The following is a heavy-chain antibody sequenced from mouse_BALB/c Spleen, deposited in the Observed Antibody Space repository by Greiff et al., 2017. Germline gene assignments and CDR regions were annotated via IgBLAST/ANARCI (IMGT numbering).Heavy chain of an antibody. CDR1: GFTFSSYG. CDR2: ISSGGSYT. J-gene: IGHJ2*01. CDR3: ARQEKSGDGYIWFDY. Sequence: EVMLVESGGDLVKPGGSLKLSCAASGFTFSSYGMSWVRQTPDKRLEWVATISSGGSYTYYPDSVKGRFTISRDNAKNTLYLQMSSLKSEDTAMYYCARQEKSGDGYIWFDYWGQGTTLTVSS. D-gene: IGHD2-3*01. V-gene: IGHV5-6*02.